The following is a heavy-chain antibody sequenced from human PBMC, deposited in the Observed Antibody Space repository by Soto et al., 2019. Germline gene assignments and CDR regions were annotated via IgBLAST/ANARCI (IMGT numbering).Heavy chain of an antibody. J-gene: IGHJ6*02. Sequence: QVQLVESGGGVVQPGRSLRLSCAASGFTYSTYGMHWVRQAPGKGLEWVAVITHDGGSTYYAGSVKGRFTISRDKYQNTLYLQMNGLRPEETVVYYCVKADDGPGGMDVWGQGTTVIVSS. CDR3: VKADDGPGGMDV. CDR2: ITHDGGST. V-gene: IGHV3-30*18. CDR1: GFTYSTYG. D-gene: IGHD3-10*01.